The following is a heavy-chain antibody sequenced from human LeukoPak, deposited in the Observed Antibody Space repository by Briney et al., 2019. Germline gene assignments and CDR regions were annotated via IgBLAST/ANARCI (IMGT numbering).Heavy chain of an antibody. Sequence: SGGSLRLSCAASGFTFADAWMNWVRQAPGKGLEWVGRIKSKTDGGTTDYAAPVKGRFTISRDDSKNTLYLQMNSLKTEDTAVYYCTTDGIFNGYSSGWVSPPVWGQGTTVTVSS. CDR2: IKSKTDGGTT. D-gene: IGHD6-19*01. CDR1: GFTFADAW. CDR3: TTDGIFNGYSSGWVSPPV. V-gene: IGHV3-15*07. J-gene: IGHJ6*02.